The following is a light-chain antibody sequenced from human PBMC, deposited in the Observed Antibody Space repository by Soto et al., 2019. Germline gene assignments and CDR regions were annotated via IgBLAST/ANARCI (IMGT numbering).Light chain of an antibody. Sequence: ELVWTQSPGTLSLSPGERATLSCRASPSVSSSYLAWYQQKLGQAPRLLIYGASSRATGIPDRFSGSGSGTDFTLTISRLEPEDFAVYYCQQYGSSPRTFGQGTKVDIK. CDR1: PSVSSSY. V-gene: IGKV3-20*01. CDR3: QQYGSSPRT. CDR2: GAS. J-gene: IGKJ1*01.